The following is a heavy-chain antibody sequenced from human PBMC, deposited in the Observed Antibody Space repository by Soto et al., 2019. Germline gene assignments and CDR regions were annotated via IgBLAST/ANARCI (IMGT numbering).Heavy chain of an antibody. Sequence: EVQLVESGGGLVQPGGSLRLSCAASGFTFSNYWMYWVRQAPGKGLEWVSRINSDGSVSSYADSVKGRLTISRDNVKNTLYLQMHSLRAEHTAVYYCARGDCAGGTCYSLAGSFYYFMDVWGKGTTVTVFS. D-gene: IGHD2-15*01. V-gene: IGHV3-74*02. J-gene: IGHJ6*03. CDR2: INSDGSVS. CDR3: ARGDCAGGTCYSLAGSFYYFMDV. CDR1: GFTFSNYW.